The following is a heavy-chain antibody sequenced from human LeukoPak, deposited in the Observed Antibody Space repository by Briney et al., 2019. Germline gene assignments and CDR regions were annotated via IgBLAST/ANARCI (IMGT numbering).Heavy chain of an antibody. Sequence: GASVTVSCKASGYTFTGYYLHWVRQAPGQGLEWMGWISAYNGNTNYAQKLQGRVTMTTDTSTSTAYMELRSLRSDDTAVYYCLAAAGTWGQGTLVTVSS. D-gene: IGHD6-13*01. CDR2: ISAYNGNT. CDR3: LAAAGT. V-gene: IGHV1-18*04. J-gene: IGHJ5*02. CDR1: GYTFTGYY.